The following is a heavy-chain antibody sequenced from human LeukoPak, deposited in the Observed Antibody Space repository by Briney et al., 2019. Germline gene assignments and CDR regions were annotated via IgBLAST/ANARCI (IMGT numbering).Heavy chain of an antibody. CDR1: GFTFSTYA. CDR3: AKDGVVGATISIDY. CDR2: IWYDGSNK. J-gene: IGHJ4*02. Sequence: PGRSLRLSCAASGFTFSTYAMHWVRQAPGKGLEWVAVIWYDGSNKYYADSVKGRFTISRDNSKNTLYLQMNSLRAEDTAVYYCAKDGVVGATISIDYWGQGTLVTVSS. V-gene: IGHV3-33*06. D-gene: IGHD1-26*01.